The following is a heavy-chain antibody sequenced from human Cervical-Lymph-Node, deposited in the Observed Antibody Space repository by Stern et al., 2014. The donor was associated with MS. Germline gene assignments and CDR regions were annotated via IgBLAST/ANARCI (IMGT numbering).Heavy chain of an antibody. J-gene: IGHJ4*02. V-gene: IGHV3-7*01. Sequence: EMQLVESGGGLVQPGGSLRLSCATSGFTFSNYWMTWVRQAPGKGLEWVANINQDGSEKYYVDSVKGRFTISRDNAKKSLYLQMNSLRGEDTAVYYCTRDSFYYDSNDYWGQGILVTVSS. D-gene: IGHD3-9*01. CDR2: INQDGSEK. CDR1: GFTFSNYW. CDR3: TRDSFYYDSNDY.